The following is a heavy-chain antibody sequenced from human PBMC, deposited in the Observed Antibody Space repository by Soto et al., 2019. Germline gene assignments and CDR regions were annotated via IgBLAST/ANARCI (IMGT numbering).Heavy chain of an antibody. D-gene: IGHD3-22*01. J-gene: IGHJ4*02. CDR2: INTGNGNT. V-gene: IGHV1-3*04. Sequence: GASVKVSCKASGYTFTGNAMHWVRQAPGQRVEWMGWINTGNGNTKYSQKFQGRVTITRDTSATTTYMELSSLRSEDTAVYYCAREGYDSSGYPLGYWGQGTLVT. CDR3: AREGYDSSGYPLGY. CDR1: GYTFTGNA.